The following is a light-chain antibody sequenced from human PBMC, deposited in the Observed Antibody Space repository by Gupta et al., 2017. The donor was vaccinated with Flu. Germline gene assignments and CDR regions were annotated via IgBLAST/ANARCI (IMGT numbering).Light chain of an antibody. CDR2: EVS. CDR1: SSDVGGYNY. J-gene: IGLJ3*02. Sequence: SALPHPPSASGSPAQSVTISCTGTSSDVGGYNYVSWYQQHPGKAPKLMIYEVSKRPAGVPGRFSGSKSGNTASLTVSGRQDEDEDDYYCSADAGSNNLVFGGGTKLTVL. CDR3: SADAGSNNLV. V-gene: IGLV2-8*01.